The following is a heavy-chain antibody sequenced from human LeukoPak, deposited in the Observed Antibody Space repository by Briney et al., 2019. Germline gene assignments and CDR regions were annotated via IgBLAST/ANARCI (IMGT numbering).Heavy chain of an antibody. J-gene: IGHJ4*02. CDR1: GGSISSYY. CDR3: ARLNYYSSGSYRSFDY. Sequence: SETLSLTCTVSGGSISSYYWSWIRQPPGKGLEWIGYIYYSGSTNYNPSLKSRVTISVDTSKNQFSLKLSSVTAADTAVYYCARLNYYSSGSYRSFDYWGQGTLVTVSS. CDR2: IYYSGST. D-gene: IGHD3-10*01. V-gene: IGHV4-59*08.